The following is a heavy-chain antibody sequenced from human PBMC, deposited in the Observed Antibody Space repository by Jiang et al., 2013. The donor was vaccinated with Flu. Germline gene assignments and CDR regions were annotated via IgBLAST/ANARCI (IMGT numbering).Heavy chain of an antibody. Sequence: VQLLESGGGLVQPGESLRLSCAASGFTFSSFWMSWVRQAPGAGLEWVASIKQDGSEKYFVDSVKGRCTISRDNAKNSLHLHLNSLRGEDTAIYYCARGRSGSYYLTTWGQGTLVAVSS. CDR2: IKQDGSEK. D-gene: IGHD1-26*01. V-gene: IGHV3-7*03. J-gene: IGHJ4*02. CDR3: ARGRSGSYYLTT. CDR1: GFTFSSFW.